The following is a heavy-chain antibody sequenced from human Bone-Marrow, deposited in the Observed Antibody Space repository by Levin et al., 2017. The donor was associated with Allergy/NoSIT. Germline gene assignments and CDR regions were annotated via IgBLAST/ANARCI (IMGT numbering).Heavy chain of an antibody. CDR1: GFTFDDYG. V-gene: IGHV3-20*04. D-gene: IGHD6-19*01. CDR3: ARDNRVAGSAVYYYYMDV. CDR2: INWNGGST. J-gene: IGHJ6*03. Sequence: GESLKISCAASGFTFDDYGMSWVRQAPGKGLEWVSGINWNGGSTGYADSVKGRFTISRDNAKNSLYLQMNSLRAEDTALYYCARDNRVAGSAVYYYYMDVWGKGTTVTVSS.